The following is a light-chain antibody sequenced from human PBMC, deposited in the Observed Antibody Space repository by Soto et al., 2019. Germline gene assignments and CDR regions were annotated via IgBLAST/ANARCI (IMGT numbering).Light chain of an antibody. CDR2: GNS. CDR3: QSYDSSLPRV. J-gene: IGLJ2*01. Sequence: QSVLTQPPSVSGAPGQRVTISCTGSSSNIGAGYDVHWYQQLPGTAPKLLIYGNSNRPSGVPDRFSGSKSGTSASLAITGLQAEDEAVYYCQSYDSSLPRVFGGGTKVTVL. CDR1: SSNIGAGYD. V-gene: IGLV1-40*01.